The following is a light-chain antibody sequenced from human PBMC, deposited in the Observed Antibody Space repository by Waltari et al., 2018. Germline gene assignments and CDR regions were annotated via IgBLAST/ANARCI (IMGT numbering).Light chain of an antibody. CDR2: DAS. V-gene: IGKV3-11*01. Sequence: EIVLTQSPATLSLSPGERATLSCRASQSVSIYLAWYQQQPGQATRLLIYDASNRATGIPARFSGSGSGTDFTLTISSLEPEDFAVYYCQQRSNVVTFGQGTKVEIK. CDR1: QSVSIY. CDR3: QQRSNVVT. J-gene: IGKJ1*01.